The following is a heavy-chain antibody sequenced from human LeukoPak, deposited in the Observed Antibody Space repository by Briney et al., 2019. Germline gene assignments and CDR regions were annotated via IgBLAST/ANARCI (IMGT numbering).Heavy chain of an antibody. J-gene: IGHJ5*02. V-gene: IGHV1-69*04. CDR1: GGTFSSYA. CDR2: IIPILGIA. D-gene: IGHD3-22*01. CDR3: ARDYYDSSGYHP. Sequence: ASVKVSCKASGGTFSSYAISWVQQAPGQGLEWMGRIIPILGIANYAQKFQGRVTITADKSTSTAYMELSSLRSEDTAVYYCARDYYDSSGYHPWGQGTLVTVSS.